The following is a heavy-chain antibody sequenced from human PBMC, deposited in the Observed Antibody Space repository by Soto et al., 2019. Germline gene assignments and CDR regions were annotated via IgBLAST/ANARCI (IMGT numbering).Heavy chain of an antibody. CDR1: SGSISSNNW. Sequence: QVQLQESGPGLVKPSGTLSLTCAVSSGSISSNNWWSWVRQPPGKGLEWIGEIYHSGSTNYNPSLKNRVTRSVDKSTNQFSMRLSSVTAADTAVYYCARTYCSGGSCYAAFDIWGQGTMVTVSS. CDR2: IYHSGST. CDR3: ARTYCSGGSCYAAFDI. D-gene: IGHD2-15*01. J-gene: IGHJ3*02. V-gene: IGHV4-4*02.